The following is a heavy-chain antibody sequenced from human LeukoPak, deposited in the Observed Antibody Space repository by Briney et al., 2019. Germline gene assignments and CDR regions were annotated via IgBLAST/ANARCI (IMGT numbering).Heavy chain of an antibody. CDR2: MNPNSGNT. CDR1: GYTFTSYD. V-gene: IGHV1-8*01. J-gene: IGHJ4*02. CDR3: ARGNSGYDLYYFDY. Sequence: ASVKVSRKASGYTFTSYDINWVRQATGQGLGWVVWMNPNSGNTGYAQKFQGRVTMTRNTSISTDYMELSSLRSEDTAVYYCARGNSGYDLYYFDYWGQGTLVTVSS. D-gene: IGHD5-12*01.